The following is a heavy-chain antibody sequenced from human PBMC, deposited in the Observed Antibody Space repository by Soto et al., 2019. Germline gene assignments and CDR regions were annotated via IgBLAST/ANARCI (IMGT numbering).Heavy chain of an antibody. V-gene: IGHV5-51*01. CDR3: ARHLRSYDFFQYYYGIDV. CDR1: GYNYNLHW. Sequence: PGESLKISCRGSGYNYNLHWISWVRQKPGRGLEWMGIIYPGDCDTRYNPSFQGQVTISADKSINTAYLQWDSLEASDTATYYCARHLRSYDFFQYYYGIDVWGQGSTVTVSS. CDR2: IYPGDCDT. J-gene: IGHJ6*02. D-gene: IGHD3-16*01.